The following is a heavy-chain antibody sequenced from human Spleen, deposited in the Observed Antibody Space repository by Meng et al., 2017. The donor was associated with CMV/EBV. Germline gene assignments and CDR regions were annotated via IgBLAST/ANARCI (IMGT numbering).Heavy chain of an antibody. Sequence: GSLRLSCTASGFTFSSYWMNWVRQAPGKGLEWVANIMQDGSEKYYVGSVKGRFTISRDNAKNTLYLQMNSLRVEDTAVYYCARGYCSSTSCYRGDDAFDIWGQGTMVTVSS. V-gene: IGHV3-7*01. CDR2: IMQDGSEK. D-gene: IGHD2-2*01. J-gene: IGHJ3*02. CDR3: ARGYCSSTSCYRGDDAFDI. CDR1: GFTFSSYW.